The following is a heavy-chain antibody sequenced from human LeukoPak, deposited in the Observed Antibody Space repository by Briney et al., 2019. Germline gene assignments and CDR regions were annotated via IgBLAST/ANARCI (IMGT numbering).Heavy chain of an antibody. J-gene: IGHJ4*02. D-gene: IGHD3-22*01. V-gene: IGHV4-30-4*01. CDR1: GGSISSGDYY. CDR2: IYYSGST. Sequence: PSQTLSLTCTVSGGSISSGDYYWSWIRQPPGKGLEWIGYIYYSGSTYYNPSLKSRVTISVDTSKNQFSLKLSSVTAADTAVYYCARLYDSSGYLVDYWGQGTLVTVSS. CDR3: ARLYDSSGYLVDY.